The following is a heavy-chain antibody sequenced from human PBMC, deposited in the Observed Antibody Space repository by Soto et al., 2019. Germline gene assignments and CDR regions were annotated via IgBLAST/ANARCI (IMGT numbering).Heavy chain of an antibody. D-gene: IGHD3-3*01. CDR3: ARGNYDFWSGYEPKYYYYGMDV. Sequence: QVQLVQSGAEVKKPGSSVKVSCKASGGTFSSYAISWVRQAPGQGLEWMGGIIPIFGTANYAQKFQGRVTITADESTSTAYMALSSLRSEDTAVYYCARGNYDFWSGYEPKYYYYGMDVWGQGTTVTVSS. J-gene: IGHJ6*02. V-gene: IGHV1-69*01. CDR2: IIPIFGTA. CDR1: GGTFSSYA.